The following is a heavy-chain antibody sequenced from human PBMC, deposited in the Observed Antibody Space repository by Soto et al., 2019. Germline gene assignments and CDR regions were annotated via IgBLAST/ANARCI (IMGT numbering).Heavy chain of an antibody. CDR1: GFTFSSYA. V-gene: IGHV3-23*01. CDR3: SKLVVTAGYFDY. CDR2: ISGSGGST. Sequence: EVQLLESGGGLVQPGGSLRLSCAASGFTFSSYAMSWVRQAPGKGLEWVSAISGSGGSTYYADSVKGRFTISRDNSKKTHYLQMNRLRAEDTAVYYCSKLVVTAGYFDYWGQGTLVTVSS. D-gene: IGHD2-21*02. J-gene: IGHJ4*02.